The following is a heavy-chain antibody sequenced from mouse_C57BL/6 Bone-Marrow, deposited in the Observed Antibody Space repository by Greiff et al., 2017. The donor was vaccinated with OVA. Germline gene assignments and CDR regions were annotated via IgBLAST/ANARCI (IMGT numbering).Heavy chain of an antibody. CDR3: ARSGLGNYRAWCAY. V-gene: IGHV1-64*01. Sequence: QVQLQQPGAELVKPGASVKLSCKASGYTFTSYWMHWVKQTPGQGLEWIGIIHPSGGSTNYNENVKSQATLTVDKSSSTGYLQLSSLTSEDSAVYYGARSGLGNYRAWCAYWGQGTLVTVSA. CDR1: GYTFTSYW. CDR2: IHPSGGST. J-gene: IGHJ3*01. D-gene: IGHD2-1*01.